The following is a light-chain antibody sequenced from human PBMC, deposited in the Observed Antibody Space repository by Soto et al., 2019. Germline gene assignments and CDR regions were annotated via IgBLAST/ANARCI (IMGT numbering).Light chain of an antibody. V-gene: IGKV3-15*01. J-gene: IGKJ4*01. CDR2: GAS. CDR1: HDISNR. CDR3: QPYNHWHSLT. Sequence: EIVMTQSPATLSVSPGERATLSCRASHDISNRLAWYQQKVGQAPRLLIYGASTWATNLPARFSGSGSGTEFTITISSPQSEDSSVYYGQPYNHWHSLTFGGGTKVDIK.